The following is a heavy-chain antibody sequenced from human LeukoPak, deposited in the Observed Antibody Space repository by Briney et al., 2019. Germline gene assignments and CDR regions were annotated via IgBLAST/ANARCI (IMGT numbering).Heavy chain of an antibody. CDR1: GGSISSYY. D-gene: IGHD4-17*01. J-gene: IGHJ4*02. CDR2: IYYSGGT. CDR3: AILRRAYGGRFFDY. V-gene: IGHV4-59*08. Sequence: SETLSLTCTVSGGSISSYYWSWIRQPPGKGLEWIGYIYYSGGTNYNPSLKSRVTISVDTSKNQFSLKLSSVTAADTAVYYCAILRRAYGGRFFDYWGQGTLVTVSS.